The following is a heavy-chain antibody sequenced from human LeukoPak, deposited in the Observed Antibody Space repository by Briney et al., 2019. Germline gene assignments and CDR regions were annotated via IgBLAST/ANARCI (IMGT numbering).Heavy chain of an antibody. CDR3: AKDIYSSSWYLYDY. V-gene: IGHV3-9*01. Sequence: LRLSCAASGFTFDDYAMHWVRQAPGKGLEWVSGISWNSGSIGYADSVKGRFTISRDNAKNSLYLQINSLRAEDTALYYCAKDIYSSSWYLYDYWGQGTLVTVSS. CDR2: ISWNSGSI. CDR1: GFTFDDYA. D-gene: IGHD6-13*01. J-gene: IGHJ4*02.